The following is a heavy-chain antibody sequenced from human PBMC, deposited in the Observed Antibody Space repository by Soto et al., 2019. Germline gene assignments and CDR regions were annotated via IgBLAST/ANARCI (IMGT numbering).Heavy chain of an antibody. Sequence: VGSLRLSCAASGFTVSSNYMSWVRQAPGKGLEWVAAISYDGSNKYYADSVKGRFTISRDNSKNTLYLQMNSLRAEDTAVYYCARDAYYDLNRRLLSAFDIWGKGTMVTVSS. CDR2: ISYDGSNK. D-gene: IGHD3-22*01. V-gene: IGHV3-30*03. CDR3: ARDAYYDLNRRLLSAFDI. J-gene: IGHJ3*02. CDR1: GFTVSSNY.